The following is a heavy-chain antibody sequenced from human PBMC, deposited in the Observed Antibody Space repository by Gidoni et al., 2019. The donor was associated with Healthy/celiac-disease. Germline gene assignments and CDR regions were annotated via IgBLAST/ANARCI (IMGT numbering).Heavy chain of an antibody. D-gene: IGHD3-10*01. Sequence: QVQLVESGGGVVQPGRSLRLSCAASGFTFSSYGMHWVRQAPGKGLEWVAVISYDGSNKYYADSVKGRFTISRDNSKNTLYLQMNSLRAEDTAVYYCAKDHARFALWFGELDYWGQGTLVTVSS. V-gene: IGHV3-30*18. CDR2: ISYDGSNK. CDR3: AKDHARFALWFGELDY. CDR1: GFTFSSYG. J-gene: IGHJ4*02.